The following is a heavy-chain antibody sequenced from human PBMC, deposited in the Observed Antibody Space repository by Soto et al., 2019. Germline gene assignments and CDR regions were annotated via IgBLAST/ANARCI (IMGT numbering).Heavy chain of an antibody. Sequence: EVQLVESGGSLVQPGGSLRLSCLASGFTFSDHYMDWVRQAPGKGLEWVGRIRKKAYSYTTEYAASVKDRFTISRDDSRSSVYLQMNSLKIDDTAVYYCTSSWGDHRNFDNWGQGTLVTVSS. J-gene: IGHJ4*02. CDR2: IRKKAYSYTT. CDR3: TSSWGDHRNFDN. D-gene: IGHD2-21*02. V-gene: IGHV3-72*01. CDR1: GFTFSDHY.